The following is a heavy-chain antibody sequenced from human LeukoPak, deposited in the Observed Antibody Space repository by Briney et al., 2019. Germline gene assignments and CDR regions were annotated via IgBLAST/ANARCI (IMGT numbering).Heavy chain of an antibody. CDR2: ISYDGSNK. V-gene: IGHV3-30*18. J-gene: IGHJ6*02. CDR3: AKGVTVGANYYYYGMDV. Sequence: GGSLRLSCAASGFTFSSYGMHWVRQAPGKGLEWVAVISYDGSNKYYADSVKGRFTISRDNSKNTLYLQMNSLRAEDTAVYYCAKGVTVGANYYYYGMDVWGQGTTVTVSS. CDR1: GFTFSSYG. D-gene: IGHD1-26*01.